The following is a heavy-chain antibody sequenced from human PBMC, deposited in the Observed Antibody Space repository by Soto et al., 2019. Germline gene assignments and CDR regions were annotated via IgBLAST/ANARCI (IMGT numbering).Heavy chain of an antibody. V-gene: IGHV4-39*01. CDR1: DDSISNSDYY. J-gene: IGHJ4*02. CDR3: ERQNGYGRDWRVYFAH. Sequence: QLQLQESGPGLLKPSETLSLTCTVSDDSISNSDYYGGWIRQPPGQGLEWIASINYVRSTYYNPSLKSRLTISVDTSKRQFGLRLTSVTAAATAVYYCERQNGYGRDWRVYFAHWGQGALVTVSS. D-gene: IGHD2-21*02. CDR2: INYVRST.